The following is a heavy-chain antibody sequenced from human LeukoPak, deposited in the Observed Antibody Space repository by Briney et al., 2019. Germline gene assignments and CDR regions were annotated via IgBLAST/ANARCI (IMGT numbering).Heavy chain of an antibody. CDR2: IYTSGST. V-gene: IGHV4-61*02. CDR1: GGSISSGSYY. CDR3: ASVSSGSYEDAFDI. Sequence: PSQTLSLTCTVSGGSISSGSYYWSWIRQPAGKGLEWIGRIYTSGSTNYNPSLKSRVTISVDTSKNQFSLKLSSVTAADTAVYYCASVSSGSYEDAFDIWGQGTMVTVSS. J-gene: IGHJ3*02. D-gene: IGHD1-26*01.